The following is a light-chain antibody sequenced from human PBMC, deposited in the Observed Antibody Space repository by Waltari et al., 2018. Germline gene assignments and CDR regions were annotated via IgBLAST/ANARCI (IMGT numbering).Light chain of an antibody. CDR3: SSYTNRATLRV. Sequence: QSALAQPASVSGSPGQSIAISCTGTSSDIGNYNYVSWYQQHPGKAPKLILYEVSELPSGFSRRFSGSKSGNKATLTISGLQADDEADYYCSSYTNRATLRVFGTGTKVTVL. CDR1: SSDIGNYNY. V-gene: IGLV2-14*01. CDR2: EVS. J-gene: IGLJ1*01.